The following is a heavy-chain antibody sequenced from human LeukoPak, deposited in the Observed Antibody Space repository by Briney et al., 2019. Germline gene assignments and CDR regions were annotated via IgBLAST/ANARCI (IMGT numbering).Heavy chain of an antibody. CDR3: ARGGIASPGKTSLWD. CDR2: ISSSASTI. V-gene: IGHV3-48*04. Sequence: GGSLRLSCAASGFTFSSYGMNWVRQAPGKGLEWVSYISSSASTIYYADSVKGRFAISRDNAKNSLYLQMNSLRAEDTAVYYCARGGIASPGKTSLWDWGQGTLVTVSS. J-gene: IGHJ4*02. D-gene: IGHD6-13*01. CDR1: GFTFSSYG.